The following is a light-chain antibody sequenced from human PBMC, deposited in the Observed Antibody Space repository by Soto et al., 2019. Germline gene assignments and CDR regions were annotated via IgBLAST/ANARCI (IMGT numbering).Light chain of an antibody. CDR2: LGS. CDR3: MQALQSWT. Sequence: VFTHPSLSLPVTPIWPASISCRSSQSLLHSNGYNYLDWYLQKPGQSPQLLIYLGSNRASGVPDRFSGSGSGTDFTLKISRVEAEDVGVYYCMQALQSWTFGQGTKVDIK. CDR1: QSLLHSNGYNY. V-gene: IGKV2-28*01. J-gene: IGKJ1*01.